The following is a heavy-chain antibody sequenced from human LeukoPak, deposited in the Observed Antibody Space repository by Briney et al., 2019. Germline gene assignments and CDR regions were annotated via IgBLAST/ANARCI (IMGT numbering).Heavy chain of an antibody. CDR1: GFTVSSNY. V-gene: IGHV3-53*01. Sequence: GGSLRLSCAASGFTVSSNYMSWVRQAPGKGLKWVSVIYSGGSTYYADSVKGRFTISRDNSKNTLYLQMNSLRAEDTAVYYCARSGIAAAGTAPKYFQHWGQGTRVTGSS. J-gene: IGHJ1*01. CDR3: ARSGIAAAGTAPKYFQH. D-gene: IGHD6-13*01. CDR2: IYSGGST.